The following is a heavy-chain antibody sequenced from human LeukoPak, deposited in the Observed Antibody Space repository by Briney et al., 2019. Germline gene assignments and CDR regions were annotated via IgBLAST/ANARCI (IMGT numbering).Heavy chain of an antibody. CDR2: IYYSGST. D-gene: IGHD1-26*01. CDR3: AIKSAKNSGSYYE. J-gene: IGHJ4*02. Sequence: KSSETLSLTCTVSGGSISSYYWSWIRQPPGKGLEWIGYIYYSGSTNYNPSLESRVTISVDTSKNQFSLKLSSVTAADTAVYYCAIKSAKNSGSYYEWGQGTLVTVSS. V-gene: IGHV4-59*01. CDR1: GGSISSYY.